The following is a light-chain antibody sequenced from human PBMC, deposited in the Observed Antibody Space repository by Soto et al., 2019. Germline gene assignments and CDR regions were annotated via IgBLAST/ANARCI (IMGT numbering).Light chain of an antibody. Sequence: EIVMAQYPATLSVSPGERATLSCRASQSVSSNLAWYQQKPGQAPRLLIYGASTRATGLPARFSGSGSGTEFTLTISNLQSEDFAVYYCQQYNKWPLTFGGGTKVEIK. J-gene: IGKJ4*01. CDR1: QSVSSN. CDR3: QQYNKWPLT. V-gene: IGKV3-15*01. CDR2: GAS.